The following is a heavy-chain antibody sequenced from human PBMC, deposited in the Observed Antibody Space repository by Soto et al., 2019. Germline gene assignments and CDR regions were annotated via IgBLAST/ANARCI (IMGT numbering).Heavy chain of an antibody. CDR3: ARESMSAREVDPY. J-gene: IGHJ4*02. V-gene: IGHV1-46*01. Sequence: GASVEVSCKASGYTFTRYYMHWVLQAPGQGLEWMGIINPSGGSTSYAQKFQGRVTMTRDTSTSTVYMELSSLRSEDTAVYYCARESMSAREVDPYWGQGTLVTVSS. D-gene: IGHD1-26*01. CDR1: GYTFTRYY. CDR2: INPSGGST.